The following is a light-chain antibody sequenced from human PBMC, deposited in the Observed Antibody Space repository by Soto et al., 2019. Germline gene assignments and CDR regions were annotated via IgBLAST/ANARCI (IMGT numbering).Light chain of an antibody. CDR1: QGISSW. Sequence: DIQMTQSPSSVSASVGDRVTITCRASQGISSWLAWYQQKPGKAPKLLIYAASSLQSGVTSRFRGGGPGADFTLTISSLQPEDVAYSSCHQAYRFLLTFGGRTKVEIK. CDR2: AAS. CDR3: HQAYRFLLT. J-gene: IGKJ4*01. V-gene: IGKV1-12*01.